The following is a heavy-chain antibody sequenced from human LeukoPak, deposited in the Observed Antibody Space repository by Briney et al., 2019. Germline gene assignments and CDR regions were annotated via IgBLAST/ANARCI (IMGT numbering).Heavy chain of an antibody. CDR1: GFTFSSYW. J-gene: IGHJ4*02. Sequence: GGSLRLSCAASGFTFSSYWMHWVGQAPGKGLVWVSRINSDGSSTSYADSVKGRFTISRDNAKNTLYLQMNSLRAEDTAVYYCAVDFWSGYYTYWGQGTLVTVSS. D-gene: IGHD3-3*01. CDR3: AVDFWSGYYTY. V-gene: IGHV3-74*01. CDR2: INSDGSST.